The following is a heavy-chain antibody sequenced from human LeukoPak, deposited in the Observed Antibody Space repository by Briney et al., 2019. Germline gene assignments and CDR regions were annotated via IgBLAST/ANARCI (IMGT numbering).Heavy chain of an antibody. J-gene: IGHJ4*02. CDR1: GGSISSYY. CDR2: IYYSGST. Sequence: SETLSLTCTVPGGSISSYYWSWIRQPPGKGLEWIGYIYYSGSTNYNPSLKSRVTISVDTSKNQFSLKLSSVTAADTAVYYCARDYRADYYDSSGHLDYWGQGTLVTVSS. CDR3: ARDYRADYYDSSGHLDY. D-gene: IGHD3-22*01. V-gene: IGHV4-59*01.